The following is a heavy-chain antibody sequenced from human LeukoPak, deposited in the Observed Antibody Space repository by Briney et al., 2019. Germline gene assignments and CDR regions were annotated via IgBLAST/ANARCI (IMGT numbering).Heavy chain of an antibody. CDR3: ARDACSSTSCYFQWYYYYYYMDV. V-gene: IGHV1-18*01. CDR1: GYTFTSYG. Sequence: ASVKVSCKGSGYTFTSYGISWVRQAHGQGLEWMGWISAYNGNTNYAQKLQGRVTMTTDTSTSTAYMELRSLRSDDTAVYYCARDACSSTSCYFQWYYYYYYMDVWGKGTTVTVSS. J-gene: IGHJ6*03. D-gene: IGHD2-2*01. CDR2: ISAYNGNT.